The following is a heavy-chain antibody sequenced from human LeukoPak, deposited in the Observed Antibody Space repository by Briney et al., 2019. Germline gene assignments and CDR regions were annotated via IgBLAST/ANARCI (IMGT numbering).Heavy chain of an antibody. Sequence: GGSLRLSCAASGFTFSSYSMNWVRQAPGRGLEWVSAISSSSSYIYYADSVKGRFTISRDNAKNSLYLQMNSLRAEDTAVYYCGKTTVGYSSGQKPAWPVDYWGQGTLVTVSS. CDR3: GKTTVGYSSGQKPAWPVDY. CDR2: ISSSSSYI. J-gene: IGHJ4*02. D-gene: IGHD5-18*01. V-gene: IGHV3-21*01. CDR1: GFTFSSYS.